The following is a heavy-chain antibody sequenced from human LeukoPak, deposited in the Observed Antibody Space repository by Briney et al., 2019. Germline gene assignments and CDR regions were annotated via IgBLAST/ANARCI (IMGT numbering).Heavy chain of an antibody. J-gene: IGHJ5*02. V-gene: IGHV4-30-2*01. CDR2: IYHSGST. CDR1: GGPISSGGYS. Sequence: PSGTLSLTCAVSGGPISSGGYSWSWIRQPPGKGLEWIGYIYHSGSTYYNPSLKSRVTISVDRSKNQFSLKLSSVTAADTAVYYCARDSYAIGFDPWGQGTLVTFSS. CDR3: ARDSYAIGFDP. D-gene: IGHD2-21*01.